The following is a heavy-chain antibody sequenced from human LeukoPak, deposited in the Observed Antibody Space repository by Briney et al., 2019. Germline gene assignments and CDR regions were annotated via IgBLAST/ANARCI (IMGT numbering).Heavy chain of an antibody. D-gene: IGHD6-19*01. J-gene: IGHJ3*02. CDR2: INAGNGNT. CDR1: GYTFTSYA. Sequence: ASVKVSCKASGYTFTSYAMHWVRQAPGQRLEWMGWINAGNGNTKYSQKFQGRVTITRDTSASTAYMELSSLRSEDTAVYYCARRISGSGWHIFQIEGYDAFDIWGQGTMVTVSS. CDR3: ARRISGSGWHIFQIEGYDAFDI. V-gene: IGHV1-3*01.